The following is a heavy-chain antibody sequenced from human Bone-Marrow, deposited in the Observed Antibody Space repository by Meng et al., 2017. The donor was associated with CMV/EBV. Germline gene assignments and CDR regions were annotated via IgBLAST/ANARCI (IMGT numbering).Heavy chain of an antibody. Sequence: GALKISCAASGFTFSSYSINWVRQAPGKGLEWVSYISSRSTTIHYADSVKGRFTVSRDNAKKSLYLQMNSLRAEDTAVYYCARADGSEYSSSSGLGGIDYWGQGTLVTVYS. CDR1: GFTFSSYS. V-gene: IGHV3-48*04. CDR2: ISSRSTTI. D-gene: IGHD6-6*01. J-gene: IGHJ4*02. CDR3: ARADGSEYSSSSGLGGIDY.